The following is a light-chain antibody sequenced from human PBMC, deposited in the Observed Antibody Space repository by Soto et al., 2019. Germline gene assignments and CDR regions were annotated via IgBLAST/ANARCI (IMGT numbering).Light chain of an antibody. CDR1: QSVSSGY. Sequence: EIVLTXXXXTLSLSPGERATLSCRASQSVSSGYLAWYQQKPGQAPRLLIYGASSRATGIPDRFSGSGSGTDFTLTISRLEPEDFAVYYCQQYGSSPRTFGQGTKVEIK. V-gene: IGKV3-20*01. J-gene: IGKJ1*01. CDR2: GAS. CDR3: QQYGSSPRT.